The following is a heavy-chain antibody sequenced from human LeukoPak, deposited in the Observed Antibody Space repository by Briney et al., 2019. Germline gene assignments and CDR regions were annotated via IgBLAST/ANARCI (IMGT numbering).Heavy chain of an antibody. Sequence: GSLRLSCAASGFTFSSYAMSWVRQAPGKGLEWVSAISGSGGSTYYADSVKGRFTISRDNSKNTLYLQMNSLRAEDTAVYYCARDSAGWFGELYYFDYWGQGTLVTVSS. CDR3: ARDSAGWFGELYYFDY. J-gene: IGHJ4*02. D-gene: IGHD3-10*01. CDR1: GFTFSSYA. V-gene: IGHV3-23*01. CDR2: ISGSGGST.